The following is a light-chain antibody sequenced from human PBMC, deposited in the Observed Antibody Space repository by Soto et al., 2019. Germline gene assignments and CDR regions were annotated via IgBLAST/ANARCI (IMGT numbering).Light chain of an antibody. CDR3: QQYNLHSPAT. CDR2: DVS. J-gene: IGKJ1*01. V-gene: IGKV1-5*01. Sequence: DIQMTQSPSSLSASVGDRVTITCRASQNIGRWLAWYQQKSGKASKLMIYDVSTLISGVPSRFSGSGSGTEFTLTIASLQPDDFTSYYCQQYNLHSPATFGPWTLVEIK. CDR1: QNIGRW.